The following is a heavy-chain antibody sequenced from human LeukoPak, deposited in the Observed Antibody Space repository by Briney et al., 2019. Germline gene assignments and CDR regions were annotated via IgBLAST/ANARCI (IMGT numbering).Heavy chain of an antibody. CDR1: GFTFSDYY. Sequence: AESLRLSCAASGFTFSDYYMSWIRQAPGKGLEWVSYISSSGSTIYYADSVKGRFTISRDNAKNSLYLQMNSLRAKDTAVYYCARDHCTNGVCSFFYWGQGTLVTVSS. CDR3: ARDHCTNGVCSFFY. V-gene: IGHV3-11*01. J-gene: IGHJ4*02. CDR2: ISSSGSTI. D-gene: IGHD2-8*01.